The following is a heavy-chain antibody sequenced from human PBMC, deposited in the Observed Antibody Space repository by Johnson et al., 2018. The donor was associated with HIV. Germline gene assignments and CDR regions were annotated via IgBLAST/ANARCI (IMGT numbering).Heavy chain of an antibody. J-gene: IGHJ3*02. Sequence: QVQLVESGGGVVQPGMSLRLSCAASGFAVSSNYMSWVRQAPGKGLEWVAFIRYDGSNKYYSDSVKGRFTISRDNSKNTLYLQMNSLRPEDTAVYYCAKDGFYESSTSQGDAFDIWGQGTMVTVSS. CDR1: GFAVSSNY. CDR2: IRYDGSNK. V-gene: IGHV3-30*02. CDR3: AKDGFYESSTSQGDAFDI. D-gene: IGHD3-22*01.